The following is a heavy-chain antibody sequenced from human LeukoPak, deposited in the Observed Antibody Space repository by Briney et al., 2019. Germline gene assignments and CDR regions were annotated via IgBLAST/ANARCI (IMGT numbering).Heavy chain of an antibody. CDR2: INWNGGST. CDR1: GFTFDDYG. CDR3: ARVGSSGWYAPYYFDY. J-gene: IGHJ4*02. D-gene: IGHD6-19*01. V-gene: IGHV3-20*04. Sequence: GGSLRLSCAASGFTFDDYGMSWVRQAPGKGLEWASGINWNGGSTGYADSVKGRFTISRDNAKNSLYLQMNSLRAEDTALYYCARVGSSGWYAPYYFDYWGQGTLVTVSS.